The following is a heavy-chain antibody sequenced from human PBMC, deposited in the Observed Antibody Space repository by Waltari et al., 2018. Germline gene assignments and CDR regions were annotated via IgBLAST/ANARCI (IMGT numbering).Heavy chain of an antibody. CDR1: GFNLSDYW. CDR3: AKDVGDAARQALDY. Sequence: EVHLVESGGGLVQPGGSLRLSCAVSGFNLSDYWMTWVRQAPGKGLEWVSALNPGGGTTYYADAVKGRFTISRDNSKNTLYLQMNSLTAEDTALYYCAKDVGDAARQALDYWGQGALVTVSP. J-gene: IGHJ4*02. V-gene: IGHV3-23*04. CDR2: LNPGGGTT. D-gene: IGHD6-6*01.